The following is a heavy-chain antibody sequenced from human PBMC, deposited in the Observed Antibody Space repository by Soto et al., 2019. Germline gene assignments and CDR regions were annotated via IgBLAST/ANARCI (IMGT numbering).Heavy chain of an antibody. Sequence: PSQTLSLTCAISGDSVSSNSAAWNWIRQSPSRGLEWLGRTYYRSKWYNDYAVSVKSRVTINPDTSKNQFSLQLNSVPPEDTAVYYCARLGLPARYYYYGMDVWGQGTTVTVSS. CDR3: ARLGLPARYYYYGMDV. V-gene: IGHV6-1*01. J-gene: IGHJ6*02. CDR1: GDSVSSNSAA. CDR2: TYYRSKWYN. D-gene: IGHD3-16*01.